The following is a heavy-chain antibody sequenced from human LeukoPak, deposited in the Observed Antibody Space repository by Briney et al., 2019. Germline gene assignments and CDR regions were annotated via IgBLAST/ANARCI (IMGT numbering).Heavy chain of an antibody. CDR2: INPNSGGT. CDR1: GYTFTGYY. V-gene: IGHV1-2*02. Sequence: GASLKSSCKAFGYTFTGYYMHWVRQPPGQGFEWMGWINPNSGGTNYAQKFQGRVTMTRDTSISTAYMELSRLRSDDTAVYYCARDRRWEYQLLRSGVFDYWGQGTLVTVSS. D-gene: IGHD2-2*01. J-gene: IGHJ4*02. CDR3: ARDRRWEYQLLRSGVFDY.